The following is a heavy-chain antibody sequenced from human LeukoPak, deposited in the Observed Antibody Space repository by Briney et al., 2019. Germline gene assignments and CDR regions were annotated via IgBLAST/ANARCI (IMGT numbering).Heavy chain of an antibody. Sequence: ASVRVSCKASGYTFTSYGISWVRQAPGQGLEWMGWISAYNGNTNYAQKLQGRVTMTTDTSTSTAYMELRSLRSDDTAVYYCARDRSLYYYDSSGLEGFDPWGQGTLVTVSS. J-gene: IGHJ5*02. D-gene: IGHD3-22*01. CDR3: ARDRSLYYYDSSGLEGFDP. CDR1: GYTFTSYG. CDR2: ISAYNGNT. V-gene: IGHV1-18*01.